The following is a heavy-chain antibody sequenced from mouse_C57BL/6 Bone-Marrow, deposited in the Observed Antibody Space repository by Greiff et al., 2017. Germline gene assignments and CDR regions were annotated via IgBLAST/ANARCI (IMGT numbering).Heavy chain of an antibody. J-gene: IGHJ4*01. CDR2: INPYNGGT. Sequence: EVQLQQSGTVLVKPGASVKMSCKASGYTFTDYYMNWVKQSHGKSLEWIGVINPYNGGTSYNQKFKGKATLTVDKSSSTAYMELNSLTSEDSAVYYCAREGSNFYAMDYWGQGTSVTVSS. CDR3: AREGSNFYAMDY. CDR1: GYTFTDYY. D-gene: IGHD2-5*01. V-gene: IGHV1-19*01.